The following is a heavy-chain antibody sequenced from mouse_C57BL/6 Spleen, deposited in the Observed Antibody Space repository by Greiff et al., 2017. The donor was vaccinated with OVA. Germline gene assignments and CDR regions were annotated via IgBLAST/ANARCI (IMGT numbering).Heavy chain of an antibody. CDR2: IHPSNSDT. CDR1: GYTFTSYW. V-gene: IGHV1-74*01. D-gene: IGHD4-1*01. Sequence: VQLQQSGTVLARPGASVKMSCKASGYTFTSYWMHWVKQRPGQGLEWIGRIHPSNSDTNYNQKFKGKATLTVDKSSSTAYMQLSSLTSEDSAVYYCASELGRNAMDYWGQGTSVTVSS. J-gene: IGHJ4*01. CDR3: ASELGRNAMDY.